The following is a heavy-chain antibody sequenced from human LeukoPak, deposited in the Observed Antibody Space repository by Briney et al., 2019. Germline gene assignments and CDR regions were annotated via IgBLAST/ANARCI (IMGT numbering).Heavy chain of an antibody. CDR2: IYYSGST. D-gene: IGHD3-22*01. V-gene: IGHV4-31*03. CDR3: ARERIYDGDFDY. Sequence: PSQTLSLTCTVSGGSISSGGYSWSWIRQHPGKGLEWIGYIYYSGSTYYNPSLKSRVTISVDTSKNQFSLKLSSVTAADTAVYYCARERIYDGDFDYWGQGTLVTVSS. CDR1: GGSISSGGYS. J-gene: IGHJ4*02.